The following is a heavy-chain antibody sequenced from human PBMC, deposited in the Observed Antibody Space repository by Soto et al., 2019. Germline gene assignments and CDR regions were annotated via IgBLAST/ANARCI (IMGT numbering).Heavy chain of an antibody. Sequence: EVQLVESGGGLVKPGGSLRLSCAASGFTFSSYSMNWVRQAPGKGLEWVSRINSDGSSTSYADSVKGRFTISRDNAKNTLYLQMNSLRAEDTAVYYCATVYYYDSSGYYYGWGGFDYWGQGTLVTVSS. V-gene: IGHV3-74*02. CDR1: GFTFSSYS. J-gene: IGHJ4*02. D-gene: IGHD3-22*01. CDR3: ATVYYYDSSGYYYGWGGFDY. CDR2: INSDGSST.